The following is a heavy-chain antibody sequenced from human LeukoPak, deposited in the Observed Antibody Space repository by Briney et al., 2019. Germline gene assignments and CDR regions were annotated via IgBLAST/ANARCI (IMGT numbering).Heavy chain of an antibody. V-gene: IGHV4-59*01. D-gene: IGHD6-19*01. CDR1: GGSISIYY. J-gene: IGHJ6*02. CDR3: ARHHSSGWWYGMDV. CDR2: INYSGST. Sequence: SETLSLTCTVSGGSISIYYWSWIRQPPRKGLEWIGFINYSGSTNYNPSLKSRVTISVDASKNQFSLKLTSVTAADTAVYYCARHHSSGWWYGMDVWGQGTTVTVSS.